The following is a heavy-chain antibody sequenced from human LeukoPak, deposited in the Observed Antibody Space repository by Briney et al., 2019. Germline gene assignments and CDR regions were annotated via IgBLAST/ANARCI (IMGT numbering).Heavy chain of an antibody. CDR1: GFTFSSYA. D-gene: IGHD6-6*01. Sequence: GGSLRLSCAASGFTFSSYAMSWLRQAPGKGLEWVSANSGSGGSTYYADSVKGRFTISRDNSKNTLYLQMNSLRAEDTAVYYCAKGEYSSSFRDGSPKYYFDYWGQGTLVTVSS. J-gene: IGHJ4*02. CDR3: AKGEYSSSFRDGSPKYYFDY. CDR2: NSGSGGST. V-gene: IGHV3-23*01.